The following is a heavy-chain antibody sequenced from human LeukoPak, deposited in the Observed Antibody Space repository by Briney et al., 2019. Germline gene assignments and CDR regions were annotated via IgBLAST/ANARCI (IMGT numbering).Heavy chain of an antibody. Sequence: GGSLRLSCAASGFSFSDYYMSWIRQAPGKGLEWVSYISSSGSYTNYADSVKGRFTISRDNAKNSLYLQMNSLRAEDTAVYYCAHIFGSSGYSDYWGQGTLVTVSS. CDR2: ISSSGSYT. CDR1: GFSFSDYY. J-gene: IGHJ4*02. D-gene: IGHD3-22*01. V-gene: IGHV3-11*06. CDR3: AHIFGSSGYSDY.